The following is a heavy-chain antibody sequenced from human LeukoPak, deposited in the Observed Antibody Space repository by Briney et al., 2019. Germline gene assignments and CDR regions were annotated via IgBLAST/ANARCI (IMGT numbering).Heavy chain of an antibody. V-gene: IGHV4-39*01. CDR3: ARPVGAMVY. D-gene: IGHD1-26*01. CDR1: GGSISSSSYY. CDR2: IYYSGST. Sequence: PSETLSLTCTVSGGSISSSSYYWGWIRQPPGKGLEWIGSIYYSGSTYYNPSLKSRGTISVDTSKNQFSLKLSSVTAADTAVYYCARPVGAMVYWGQGTLVTVSS. J-gene: IGHJ4*02.